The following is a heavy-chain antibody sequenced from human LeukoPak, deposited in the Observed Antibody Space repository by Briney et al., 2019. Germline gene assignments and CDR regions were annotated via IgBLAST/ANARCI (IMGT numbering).Heavy chain of an antibody. D-gene: IGHD2-2*01. V-gene: IGHV4-34*01. J-gene: IGHJ6*03. CDR1: GGSFSGYY. CDR3: ARRGDKPYCSSTSCSQSGDYYYYYMDV. Sequence: SETLSLTCAVYGGSFSGYYWSWIRQPPGKGLEWIGEINHNGSTNYNPSLKSRVTISVDTSKNQFSLKLSSVTAADTAVYYCARRGDKPYCSSTSCSQSGDYYYYYMDVWGKGTTVTVSS. CDR2: INHNGST.